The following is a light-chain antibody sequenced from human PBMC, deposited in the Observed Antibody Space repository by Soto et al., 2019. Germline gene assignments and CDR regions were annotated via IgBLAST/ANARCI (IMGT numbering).Light chain of an antibody. CDR3: QQYNNWHPIT. CDR2: GAS. CDR1: QSVTRN. J-gene: IGKJ5*01. Sequence: EVVMTQSPTTLSVSPGDRATLSCRASQSVTRNLAWYQQKPGQATRLIIYGASTRANGIPARFSGSGSGTEFTLTISSLQSEDFAFYYCQQYNNWHPITFGQGTRLEIK. V-gene: IGKV3-15*01.